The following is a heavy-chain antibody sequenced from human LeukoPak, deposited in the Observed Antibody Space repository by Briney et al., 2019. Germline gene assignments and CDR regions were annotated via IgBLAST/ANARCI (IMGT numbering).Heavy chain of an antibody. CDR1: GGSISSGGYY. D-gene: IGHD7-27*01. CDR2: IYHSGST. J-gene: IGHJ6*03. V-gene: IGHV4-30-2*01. Sequence: SETLSLTCTVSGGSISSGGYYWSWIRQPPGKGLEWIGYIYHSGSTYYNPSLKSRVTISVDRSKNQFSLKLSSVTAADTAVYYCAREATGDFDYYYYMDVWGKGTTVTVSS. CDR3: AREATGDFDYYYYMDV.